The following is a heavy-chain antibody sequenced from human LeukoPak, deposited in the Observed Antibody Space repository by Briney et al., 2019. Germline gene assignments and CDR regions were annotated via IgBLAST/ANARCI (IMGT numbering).Heavy chain of an antibody. V-gene: IGHV4-59*01. Sequence: GSLRLSCAASGFTFSSYAMSWVRQAPGKGLEWIGYIHYSGTTNYNPSLQSRVTISMDTSKNQLSLRLSSVTAADTAVYYCTRDPGYCSSATCYFDYWGQGTLVTVSS. CDR1: GFTFSSYA. D-gene: IGHD2-2*01. J-gene: IGHJ4*02. CDR3: TRDPGYCSSATCYFDY. CDR2: IHYSGTT.